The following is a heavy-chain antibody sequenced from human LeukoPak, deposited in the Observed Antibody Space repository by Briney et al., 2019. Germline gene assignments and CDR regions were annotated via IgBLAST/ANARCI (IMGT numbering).Heavy chain of an antibody. CDR2: IIPIFGTA. Sequence: GASVKVSCKASGGTFSSYAISWVRQAPGQGLEWMGGIIPIFGTANYAQKFQGRVTITADESTSTAYMELSSLRSEDTAVYCCARDPGDCSSTSCLGTLNYWGQGTLVTVSS. J-gene: IGHJ4*02. D-gene: IGHD2-2*01. CDR1: GGTFSSYA. V-gene: IGHV1-69*13. CDR3: ARDPGDCSSTSCLGTLNY.